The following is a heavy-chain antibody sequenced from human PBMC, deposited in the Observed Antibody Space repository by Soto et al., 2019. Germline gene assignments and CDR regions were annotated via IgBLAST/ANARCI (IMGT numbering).Heavy chain of an antibody. CDR3: AXDXDYYHH. CDR2: FSSIGTT. CDR1: GFSINNYG. J-gene: IGHJ5*02. V-gene: IGHV3-23*01. D-gene: IGHD3-10*01. Sequence: EVQLLESGGDLVQSGGSLRLSCAASGFSINNYGMGWVRQAPGGGLEWVSGFSSIGTTYYADSVKGRFIIXXXXXXXTXXXXXXXXXAXDTAVYXCAXDXDYYHHWGQGTLVTVXX.